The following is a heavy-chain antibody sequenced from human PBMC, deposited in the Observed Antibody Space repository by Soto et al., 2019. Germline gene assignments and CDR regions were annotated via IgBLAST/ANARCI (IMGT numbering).Heavy chain of an antibody. D-gene: IGHD1-1*01. CDR1: GFRFSDYP. CDR3: VRGTPTPGLDI. V-gene: IGHV3-7*03. CDR2: INRRGTST. Sequence: VRLSCVGSGFRFSDYPLSGVRQAPGQGLEWVANINRRGTSTNYVYSVRGRFSTSRDNTRNSFYLNMDSLRVGDTATYYCVRGTPTPGLDIWGRGTTVTV. J-gene: IGHJ6*02.